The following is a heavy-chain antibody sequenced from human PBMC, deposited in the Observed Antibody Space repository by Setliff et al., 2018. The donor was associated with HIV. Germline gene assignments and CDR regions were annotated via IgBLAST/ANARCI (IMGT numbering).Heavy chain of an antibody. CDR1: GFTFNNYW. CDR2: INQDGSEK. D-gene: IGHD3-10*01. J-gene: IGHJ6*02. Sequence: LRLSCAASGFTFNNYWMAWVRQAPGKGLEWVGNINQDGSEKNYVDSVKGRFSISRDNAENSMDLQMNSLRAEDTAIYYCARKLRPGHGVDVWGQGTTVTVSS. V-gene: IGHV3-7*01. CDR3: ARKLRPGHGVDV.